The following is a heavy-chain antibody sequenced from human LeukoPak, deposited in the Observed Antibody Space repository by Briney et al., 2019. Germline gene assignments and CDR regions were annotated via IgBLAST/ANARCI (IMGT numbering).Heavy chain of an antibody. CDR2: INHSGST. V-gene: IGHV4-34*01. Sequence: SETPSLTCAVYGGSFSGYYWSWIRQPPGKGLEWIGEINHSGSTNYNPSLKSRVTISVDTSKNQFSLKLSSVTAADTAVYYCARVTFGVGRYYYYGMDVWGQGTTVTVSS. CDR3: ARVTFGVGRYYYYGMDV. D-gene: IGHD3-3*01. CDR1: GGSFSGYY. J-gene: IGHJ6*02.